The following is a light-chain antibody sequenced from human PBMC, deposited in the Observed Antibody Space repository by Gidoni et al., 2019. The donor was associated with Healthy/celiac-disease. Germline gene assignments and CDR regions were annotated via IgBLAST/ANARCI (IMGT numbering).Light chain of an antibody. CDR1: QNISID. CDR3: QQSDHLPFT. J-gene: IGKJ3*01. V-gene: IGKV1-33*01. CDR2: HAS. Sequence: DKQTTQSPSPLSASAGDRVTITSQARQNISIDLDRYQQKPGKAPKLLIDHASKLETGVPSRFSGTGYETDFTVAVRRLQPADIAPYYCQQSDHLPFTFGPGTTV.